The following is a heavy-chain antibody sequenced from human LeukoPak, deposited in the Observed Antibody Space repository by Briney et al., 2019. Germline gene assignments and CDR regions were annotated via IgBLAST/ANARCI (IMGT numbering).Heavy chain of an antibody. J-gene: IGHJ4*02. Sequence: GGSLRLSCAASGFTFSSYGMHWVRQAPGKGLEWVAFIRYDGSNKYYADSVKGRFTISRDNSKNTLYLQMNSLRAEDTAVYYCAKGRVGYCSSTSCYILPDSDYWGQGTLVTVSS. CDR1: GFTFSSYG. CDR2: IRYDGSNK. D-gene: IGHD2-2*02. CDR3: AKGRVGYCSSTSCYILPDSDY. V-gene: IGHV3-30*02.